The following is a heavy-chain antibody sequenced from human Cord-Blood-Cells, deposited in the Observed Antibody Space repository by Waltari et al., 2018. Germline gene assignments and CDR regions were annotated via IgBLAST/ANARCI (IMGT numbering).Heavy chain of an antibody. CDR3: ARRSGSGGGFDY. CDR1: GGSFSGDY. CDR2: INHSGST. J-gene: IGHJ4*02. Sequence: QVQLPQLGAGLLKPSESLSLTCAVYGGSFSGDYWSWIRQPPGKGLEWIGEINHSGSTNYNPSLKSRVTISVDTSKNQFSLKLSSVTAADTAVYYCARRSGSGGGFDYWGQGTLVTVSS. D-gene: IGHD3-10*01. V-gene: IGHV4-34*01.